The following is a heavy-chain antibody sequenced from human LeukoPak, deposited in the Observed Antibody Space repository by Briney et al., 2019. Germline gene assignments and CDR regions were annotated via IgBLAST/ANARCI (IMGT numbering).Heavy chain of an antibody. CDR2: ISSSSSTR. CDR1: GFTFSSYS. Sequence: GGSLRLSCAASGFTFSSYSMNWVRQAPGKGLEWVSYISSSSSTRYYADSVKGEFTISRDNAKNSLYLQMNSLRAEDTAVYYCASSFDYYYYYMDVWGKGTTVTVSS. J-gene: IGHJ6*03. CDR3: ASSFDYYYYYMDV. V-gene: IGHV3-48*01.